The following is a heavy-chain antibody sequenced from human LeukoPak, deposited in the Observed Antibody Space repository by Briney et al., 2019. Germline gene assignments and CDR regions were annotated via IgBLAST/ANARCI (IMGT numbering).Heavy chain of an antibody. V-gene: IGHV3-23*01. CDR2: ISPSGDIT. D-gene: IGHD6-13*01. J-gene: IGHJ4*02. Sequence: GGSLRLSCAASGFIFSSHGMNWVRQAPGKGLEWVSGISPSGDITYYADSVKGRFTISRDNSKNTVYLQMNSLRAEDTAVYYCAKIAAAGQPPSLFDYWGQGTLVTVSS. CDR1: GFIFSSHG. CDR3: AKIAAAGQPPSLFDY.